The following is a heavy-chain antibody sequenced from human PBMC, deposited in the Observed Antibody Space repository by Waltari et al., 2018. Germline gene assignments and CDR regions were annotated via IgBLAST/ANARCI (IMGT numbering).Heavy chain of an antibody. CDR1: GGTFSSYA. J-gene: IGHJ5*02. CDR3: ARRKEDCSGGSCYPGRFDP. V-gene: IGHV1-69*01. Sequence: QVQLVQSGAEVKKPGSSVKVSCKASGGTFSSYAITWVRPAPGQGLEWMGGIIPIFGTANYAQKFQGRVTITADESTSTAYMELSSLRSEDTAVYYCARRKEDCSGGSCYPGRFDPWGQGTLVTVFS. D-gene: IGHD2-15*01. CDR2: IIPIFGTA.